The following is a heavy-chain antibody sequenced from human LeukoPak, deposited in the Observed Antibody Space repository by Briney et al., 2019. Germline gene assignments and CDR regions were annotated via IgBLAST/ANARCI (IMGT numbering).Heavy chain of an antibody. CDR2: ISGSGGST. V-gene: IGHV3-23*01. CDR1: GFTFSSYA. D-gene: IGHD6-6*01. J-gene: IGHJ4*02. Sequence: GGSLRLSCAASGFTFSSYAMSWVRQAPGKGLEWVSAISGSGGSTYYADSVKGRFTISRDNAKNSLYLQMNSLRAEDTAVYYCARGGAARPDYWGQGTLVTVSS. CDR3: ARGGAARPDY.